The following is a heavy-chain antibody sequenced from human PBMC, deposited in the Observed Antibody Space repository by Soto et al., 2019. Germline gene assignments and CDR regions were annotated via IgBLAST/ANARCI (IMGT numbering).Heavy chain of an antibody. V-gene: IGHV4-59*08. Sequence: KPSETLSLTCTVSGGSISSYYWSWIRQPPGKGLEWIGYIYYSGSTNYNPSLKSRVSISVDTSKNQFSLKLTSVTAADTAVYFCARLVVYYSGSGRYYFDYWGQGTLVTVSS. CDR1: GGSISSYY. J-gene: IGHJ4*02. CDR3: ARLVVYYSGSGRYYFDY. CDR2: IYYSGST. D-gene: IGHD3-10*01.